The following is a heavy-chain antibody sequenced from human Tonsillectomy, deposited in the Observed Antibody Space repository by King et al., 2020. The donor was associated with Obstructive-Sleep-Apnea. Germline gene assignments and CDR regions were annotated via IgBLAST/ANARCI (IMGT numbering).Heavy chain of an antibody. V-gene: IGHV1-69*09. D-gene: IGHD3-22*01. CDR2: IIPVLDIA. Sequence: QLVQSGAEVKKPGSSVKVSCKASGGTFSSYPISWVRQAPGQGLEWMGRIIPVLDIANSAQKFQGRVTITADRSTSTVDMELSSLRSEDTAVYYCAREGLGISGYYYAPFDSWGQGTLVTVSS. J-gene: IGHJ4*02. CDR1: GGTFSSYP. CDR3: AREGLGISGYYYAPFDS.